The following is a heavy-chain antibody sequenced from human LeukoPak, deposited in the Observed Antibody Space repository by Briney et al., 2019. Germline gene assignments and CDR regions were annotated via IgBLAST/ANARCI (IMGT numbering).Heavy chain of an antibody. V-gene: IGHV3-53*01. J-gene: IGHJ3*02. CDR3: ARDQDGGNTVGAFDI. Sequence: PGGSLRLSCAASGFTVSSNYMSWVRQAPGKGLEWVSVIYSGGNTYYADSVKGRFTISRDNSKNTLYLQMNSLRAEDTAVYYCARDQDGGNTVGAFDIWGQGTMVTVSS. CDR1: GFTVSSNY. D-gene: IGHD4-23*01. CDR2: IYSGGNT.